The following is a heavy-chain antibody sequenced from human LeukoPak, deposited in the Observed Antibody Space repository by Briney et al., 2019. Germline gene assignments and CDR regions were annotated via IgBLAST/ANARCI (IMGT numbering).Heavy chain of an antibody. J-gene: IGHJ5*02. CDR2: MFPDDSDT. V-gene: IGHV5-51*01. D-gene: IGHD1-7*01. CDR3: ARHRGLELLFDP. Sequence: GESLKISCKGSGYSFTDFWIAWVRQMPGKGLEWMGIMFPDDSDTRYSPSFQGQVTISADKSISTAYLQLSSLKASDTAMYYCARHRGLELLFDPWGQGTLVTVSS. CDR1: GYSFTDFW.